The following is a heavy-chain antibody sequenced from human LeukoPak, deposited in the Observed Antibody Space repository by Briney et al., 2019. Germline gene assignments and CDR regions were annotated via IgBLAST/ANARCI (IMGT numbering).Heavy chain of an antibody. Sequence: PGGSLRLSCAASGFTFSSYSMNWVRQAPGKGLEWVPSISSSSIYIYYADSVKGRFTISRDNAKNSLYLQMNSLRAEDTAVYYCARGADNYGYIFDYWGQGTLVTVSS. CDR3: ARGADNYGYIFDY. CDR1: GFTFSSYS. CDR2: ISSSSIYI. V-gene: IGHV3-21*01. D-gene: IGHD5-18*01. J-gene: IGHJ4*02.